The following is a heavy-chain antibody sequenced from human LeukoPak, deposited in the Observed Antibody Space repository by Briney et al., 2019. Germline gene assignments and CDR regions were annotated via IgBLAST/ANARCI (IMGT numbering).Heavy chain of an antibody. V-gene: IGHV4-61*01. D-gene: IGHD6-13*01. CDR3: ARSIAAAGTTDAFDI. J-gene: IGHJ3*02. CDR1: GVSVSSGSYY. CDR2: IYYSGST. Sequence: SETLSLTCTVSGVSVSSGSYYWSWIRQPPGKGLEWIGYIYYSGSTYYNPSLKSRVTISVDRSKNQFSLKLSSVTAADTAVYYCARSIAAAGTTDAFDIWGQGTMVTVSS.